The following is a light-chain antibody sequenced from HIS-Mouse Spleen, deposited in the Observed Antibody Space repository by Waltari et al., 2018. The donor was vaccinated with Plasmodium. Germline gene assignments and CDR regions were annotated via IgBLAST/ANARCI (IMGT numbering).Light chain of an antibody. CDR1: SSDVGGYNY. V-gene: IGLV2-8*01. CDR3: SSYAGSNNLV. CDR2: AVS. Sequence: QSALTQPPSASGSPGQPVTISCTGTSSDVGGYNYVSWYQQHPGKAPKLMIYAVSKRPSGVPDRFSGSKSGNTASLTVSGLQAEDEADYYCSSYAGSNNLVFGGGTKLTVL. J-gene: IGLJ2*01.